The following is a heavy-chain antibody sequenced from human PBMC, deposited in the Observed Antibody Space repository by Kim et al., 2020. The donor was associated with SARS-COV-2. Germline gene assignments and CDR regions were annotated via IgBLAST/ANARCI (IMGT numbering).Heavy chain of an antibody. Sequence: SETLSLTCTVSGYSISSGYYWGWIRQPPGKGLEWIGSIYHSGSTYYNPSLKSRVTISVDTSKNQFSLKLSSVTAADTAVYYCARGRAFDIWGQGTMVTVSS. CDR2: IYHSGST. CDR3: ARGRAFDI. CDR1: GYSISSGYY. V-gene: IGHV4-38-2*02. J-gene: IGHJ3*02.